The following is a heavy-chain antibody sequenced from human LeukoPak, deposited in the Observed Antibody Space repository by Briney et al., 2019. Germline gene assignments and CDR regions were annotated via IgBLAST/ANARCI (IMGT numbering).Heavy chain of an antibody. Sequence: SETLSLTCAVYGGSFSGYYWSWIRQPPGKGLEWIGEINHSGSTNYNPSLKSRVTISVDTPKNQFSLKLSSVTAADTAVYYCARGGYSGYVNWGQGTLVTVSS. D-gene: IGHD5-12*01. CDR3: ARGGYSGYVN. V-gene: IGHV4-34*01. CDR1: GGSFSGYY. CDR2: INHSGST. J-gene: IGHJ4*02.